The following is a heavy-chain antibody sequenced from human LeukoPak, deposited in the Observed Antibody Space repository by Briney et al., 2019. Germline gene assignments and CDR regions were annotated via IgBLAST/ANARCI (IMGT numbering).Heavy chain of an antibody. CDR2: ISSSGTYI. CDR1: GFTFSTYS. V-gene: IGHV3-21*01. CDR3: ARAHPTYYYDSSGSHDAFDI. D-gene: IGHD3-22*01. J-gene: IGHJ3*02. Sequence: GGSLRLSCAASGFTFSTYSMNWVRQAPGKGLEWVSSISSSGTYIYYADSVKGRFTISRDNAKNSLYLQMNSLRAEDTAVYYCARAHPTYYYDSSGSHDAFDIWGQGTMVTVSS.